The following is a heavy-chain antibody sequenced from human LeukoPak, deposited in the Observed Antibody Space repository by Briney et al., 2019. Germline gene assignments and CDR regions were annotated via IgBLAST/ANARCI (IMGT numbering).Heavy chain of an antibody. V-gene: IGHV1-69*05. J-gene: IGHJ4*02. CDR3: ARDRGVYYDSSGPFDY. CDR2: IIPIFGTA. Sequence: EASVKVSCKASGGTFSSYAISWVRQAPGQGLEWMGGIIPIFGTANYAQKFQSRVTITTDESTSTAYVELSSLRSEDTAVYYCARDRGVYYDSSGPFDYWGQGTLVTVSS. CDR1: GGTFSSYA. D-gene: IGHD3-22*01.